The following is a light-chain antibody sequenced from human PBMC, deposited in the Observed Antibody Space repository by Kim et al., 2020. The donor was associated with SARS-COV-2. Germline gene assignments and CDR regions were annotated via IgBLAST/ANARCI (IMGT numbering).Light chain of an antibody. V-gene: IGKV3-20*01. CDR3: QQYGSTPYT. CDR1: QSVGSSL. Sequence: IVLTQSPGTLSLSPGERATLSCRASQSVGSSLLAWYQQKPGQAPRLLIYEAFKRVAGIPDRFSGSGSGTDFTLTISRPEPEDFAMYYCQQYGSTPYTFGQGTKLEI. CDR2: EAF. J-gene: IGKJ2*01.